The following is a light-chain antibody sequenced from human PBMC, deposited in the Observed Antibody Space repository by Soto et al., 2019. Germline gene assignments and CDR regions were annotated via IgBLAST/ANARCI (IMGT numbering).Light chain of an antibody. CDR3: QSYDSSLSGYV. Sequence: QSVLTQPPSVSGAPGQRVTISCTGSSSNIGGGYDVHWYQQLPGTAPKLLIYGNSNRPSGVPDRFSGSKSGTSASLAITGLQAEDEADYYCQSYDSSLSGYVFGTGTKVTVL. J-gene: IGLJ1*01. V-gene: IGLV1-40*01. CDR1: SSNIGGGYD. CDR2: GNS.